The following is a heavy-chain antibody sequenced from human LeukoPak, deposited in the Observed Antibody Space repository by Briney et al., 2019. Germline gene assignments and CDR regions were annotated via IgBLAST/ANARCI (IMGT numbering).Heavy chain of an antibody. CDR2: IVGSGVTT. V-gene: IGHV3-23*01. CDR1: GFTFSNYG. Sequence: PGGSLRLSCVASGFTFSNYGMNWVRQAPGKGLEWVSGIVGSGVTTYYADSVRGRFTISRDTSKNMVFLQMNSLRVEDTAVYYCARGIDYWGRGTLVTVSS. J-gene: IGHJ4*02. CDR3: ARGIDY.